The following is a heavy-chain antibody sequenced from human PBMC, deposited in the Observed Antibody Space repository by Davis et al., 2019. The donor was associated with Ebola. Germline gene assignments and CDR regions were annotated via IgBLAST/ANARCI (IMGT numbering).Heavy chain of an antibody. CDR2: ISSSGSTI. J-gene: IGHJ4*02. D-gene: IGHD2-15*01. V-gene: IGHV3-11*01. Sequence: GGSLRLFCAASGFTFSDYYMSWIRQAPGKGLEWVSYISSSGSTIYYADSVKGRFTISRDNAKNSLYLQMNSLRVEDTAVYYCARGYCSGGSCYLFRMEFDYWGQGTLVTVSS. CDR1: GFTFSDYY. CDR3: ARGYCSGGSCYLFRMEFDY.